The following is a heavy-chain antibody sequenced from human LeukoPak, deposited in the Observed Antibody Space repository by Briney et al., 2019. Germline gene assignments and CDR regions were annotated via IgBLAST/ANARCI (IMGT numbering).Heavy chain of an antibody. CDR1: GFTVSSNY. CDR3: ARGYYDSSGYGPY. D-gene: IGHD3-22*01. Sequence: PGGSLRLSCAASGFTVSSNYMSWVRQAQGKGLEWVSVIYSGGSTYYADSVKGRFTISRDNSKNTLYLQMNSLRAEDTAVYYCARGYYDSSGYGPYWGQGTLVTVSS. J-gene: IGHJ4*02. V-gene: IGHV3-53*01. CDR2: IYSGGST.